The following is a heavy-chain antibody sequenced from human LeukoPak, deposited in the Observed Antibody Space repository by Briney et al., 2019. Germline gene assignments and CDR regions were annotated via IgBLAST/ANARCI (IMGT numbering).Heavy chain of an antibody. V-gene: IGHV1-24*01. CDR2: FDPEDGKT. CDR1: GYTLTEFS. CDR3: ATWAGVGATSYFDY. D-gene: IGHD1-26*01. J-gene: IGHJ4*02. Sequence: ASVTVSCKVSGYTLTEFSMHWVRQIPAKGLEWMGGFDPEDGKTIYAQKFQGRVTMTEDTSTDTAYMELSSLRSEDTAVYYCATWAGVGATSYFDYWGQGTLVTVSS.